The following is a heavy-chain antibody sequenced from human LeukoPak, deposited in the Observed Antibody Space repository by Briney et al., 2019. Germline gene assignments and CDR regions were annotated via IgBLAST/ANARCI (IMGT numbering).Heavy chain of an antibody. CDR1: GGSISSSSYY. V-gene: IGHV4-39*01. J-gene: IGHJ4*02. CDR2: IYYSGST. Sequence: PSETLSLTRTVSGGSISSSSYYWGWIRQPPGKGLEWIGSIYYSGSTYYNPSLKSRVTISVDTSKNQFSLKLSSVTAADTAVYYCGYDFWSGYYPDYWGQGTLVTVSS. D-gene: IGHD3-3*01. CDR3: GYDFWSGYYPDY.